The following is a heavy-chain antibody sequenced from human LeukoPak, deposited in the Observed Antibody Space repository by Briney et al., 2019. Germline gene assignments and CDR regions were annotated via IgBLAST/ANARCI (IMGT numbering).Heavy chain of an antibody. CDR3: ARGSDWFDP. J-gene: IGHJ5*02. CDR1: GFTFRSYW. CDR2: IKQDGSET. Sequence: GGSLRLSCAASGFTFRSYWMTWVRQSPGKGLEWVANIKQDGSETYHVDSVKGRFTISRDNAKDSLYLEMNSLRAEDTAVYYCARGSDWFDPWGQGTLVTVSS. V-gene: IGHV3-7*01.